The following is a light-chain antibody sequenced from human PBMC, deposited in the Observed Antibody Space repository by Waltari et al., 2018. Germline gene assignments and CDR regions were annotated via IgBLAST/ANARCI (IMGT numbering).Light chain of an antibody. J-gene: IGLJ1*01. CDR2: EVK. V-gene: IGLV2-14*01. Sequence: QSALTQPASVSGSPGQSITISCTGTSDAIVRYYYVPWYQLHPGKAPKLIIYEVKYRPSGVSSRFSGSRSANTASLTISGLQAEDEADYCCSAYTTSNTLVFGTGTYVTVL. CDR3: SAYTTSNTLV. CDR1: SDAIVRYYY.